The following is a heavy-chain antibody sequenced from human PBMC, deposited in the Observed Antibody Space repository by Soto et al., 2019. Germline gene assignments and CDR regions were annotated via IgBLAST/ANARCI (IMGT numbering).Heavy chain of an antibody. CDR2: INPDGGT. V-gene: IGHV4-34*01. CDR3: ARGQRLDPFFDY. J-gene: IGHJ4*02. CDR1: GQSLSGYY. Sequence: KTSETLSLTCGVYGQSLSGYYWDWIRQPPGKGLEWIGEINPDGGTNYNPSLKSRVAISIGTSGTQFSLKLSSVTAADTAVYFCARGQRLDPFFDYWGQGALVTVSS. D-gene: IGHD3-16*01.